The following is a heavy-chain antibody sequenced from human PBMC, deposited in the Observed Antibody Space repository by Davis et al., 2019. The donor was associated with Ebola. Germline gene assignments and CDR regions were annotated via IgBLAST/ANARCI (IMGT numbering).Heavy chain of an antibody. Sequence: PSETLSLTCTVSGGSISSGDYYWSWIRQPPGKGLEWIGEINHSGSTNYNPSLKSRVTISVDTSKNQFSLKLSSVTAADTAVYYCAQSSSPDYYYMDVWGKGTTVTVSS. CDR1: GGSISSGDYY. V-gene: IGHV4-61*08. CDR2: INHSGST. J-gene: IGHJ6*03. D-gene: IGHD2-2*01. CDR3: AQSSSPDYYYMDV.